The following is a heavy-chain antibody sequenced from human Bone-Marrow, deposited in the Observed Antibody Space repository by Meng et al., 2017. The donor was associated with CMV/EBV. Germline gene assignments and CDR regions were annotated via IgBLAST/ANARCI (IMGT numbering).Heavy chain of an antibody. J-gene: IGHJ3*02. D-gene: IGHD3-22*01. CDR1: GFTFSSYA. Sequence: GGSLRLSCAASGFTFSSYAVSWVRQAPGKGLEWVSVIYSGGSRTYYADSVKGRFTISRDNSKNTLYLQMNSLRAEDTAVYYCAKDSPLEYYDSSDPGAFDIWGQGTMVTVSS. CDR2: IYSGGSRT. CDR3: AKDSPLEYYDSSDPGAFDI. V-gene: IGHV3-23*03.